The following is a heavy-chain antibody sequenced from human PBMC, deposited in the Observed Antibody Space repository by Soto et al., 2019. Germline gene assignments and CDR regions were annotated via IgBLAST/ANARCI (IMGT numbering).Heavy chain of an antibody. D-gene: IGHD2-2*01. CDR2: IRSKRYGGTA. Sequence: EAQLVESGGGLVRPGWSLRLSCTSSGFNFGEHAINWVRQAPGRGLEWVGFIRSKRYGGTAEYAASVKGRISISRDDSQSIAYLEMDSLKTDDSAVYYCTRLPPHPRPAFDIWGQGTLVTVSS. CDR1: GFNFGEHA. V-gene: IGHV3-49*04. CDR3: TRLPPHPRPAFDI. J-gene: IGHJ4*02.